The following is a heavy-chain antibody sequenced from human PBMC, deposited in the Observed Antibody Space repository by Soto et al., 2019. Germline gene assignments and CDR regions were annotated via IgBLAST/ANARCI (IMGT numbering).Heavy chain of an antibody. CDR1: GFTLSGSA. CDR3: ARPYCSSSSCYIDV. V-gene: IGHV3-73*02. D-gene: IGHD2-2*01. Sequence: EVQLVESGGGLVQPGGSLKLSCAASGFTLSGSAMHWVRQASGKGLEWVGRIRSKANSYVTAYAASVKGRFTISRDDSKNTAYLQMNSLKTEDTAVYYCARPYCSSSSCYIDVWGQGTTVTVSS. CDR2: IRSKANSYVT. J-gene: IGHJ6*02.